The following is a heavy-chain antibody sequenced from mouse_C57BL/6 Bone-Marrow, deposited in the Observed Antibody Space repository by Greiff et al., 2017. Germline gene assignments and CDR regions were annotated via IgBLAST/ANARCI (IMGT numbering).Heavy chain of an antibody. V-gene: IGHV1-69*01. CDR1: GYTFTSYW. D-gene: IGHD1-1*01. CDR2: IDPSDSYT. J-gene: IGHJ2*01. Sequence: QVQLQQPGAELVMPGASVKLSCKASGYTFTSYWMHWVKQRPGQGLEWIGEIDPSDSYTNYNQKFKGKSTLTVDKSSSTAYMQLSSLTSEDSAVYYCARRATVVAEEGYYFDYWGQGTTLTVAS. CDR3: ARRATVVAEEGYYFDY.